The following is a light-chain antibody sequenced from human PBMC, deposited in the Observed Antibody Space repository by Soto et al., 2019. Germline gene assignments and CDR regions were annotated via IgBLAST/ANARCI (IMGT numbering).Light chain of an antibody. CDR1: SSDVGSYNY. Sequence: QSALTQPPSASGSPGQSVTISCTGTSSDVGSYNYVSWYQQHPGKAPKLMIYEVTKRPSGVPDRLSGSKSGNTASLTVSGVQAEDEADYYCTSYAGSNTVVFGGGTKLTVL. CDR2: EVT. V-gene: IGLV2-8*01. J-gene: IGLJ2*01. CDR3: TSYAGSNTVV.